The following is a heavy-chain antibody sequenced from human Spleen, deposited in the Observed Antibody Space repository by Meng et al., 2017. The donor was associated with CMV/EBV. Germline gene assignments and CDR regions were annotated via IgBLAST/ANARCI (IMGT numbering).Heavy chain of an antibody. CDR1: GGSISSSSYY. D-gene: IGHD1-1*01. CDR3: ARDVFDDTGSAFDI. Sequence: GSLRLSCTVSGGSISSSSYYWGWIRQPPGKGLEWIGSIYYSGSTYYNPSLKSRVTISGDTSKNQFFLKLKSVTAADTAVYFCARDVFDDTGSAFDIWGQGTMVTVSS. J-gene: IGHJ3*02. V-gene: IGHV4-39*07. CDR2: IYYSGST.